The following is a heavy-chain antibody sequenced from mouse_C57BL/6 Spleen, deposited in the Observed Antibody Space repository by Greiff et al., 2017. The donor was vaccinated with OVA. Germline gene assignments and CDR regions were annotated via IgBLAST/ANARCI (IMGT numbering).Heavy chain of an antibody. CDR3: APYYGSSYEAMGY. Sequence: QVQLQQSGPELVKPGASVKISCKASGYAFSSSWMNWVKQRPGKGLEWIGRIYPGDGDTNYNGKFKGKATLTADKSSSTAYMQLSSPTSEDSAVYFCAPYYGSSYEAMGYWGQGTSGTVSS. V-gene: IGHV1-82*01. CDR1: GYAFSSSW. J-gene: IGHJ4*01. D-gene: IGHD1-1*01. CDR2: IYPGDGDT.